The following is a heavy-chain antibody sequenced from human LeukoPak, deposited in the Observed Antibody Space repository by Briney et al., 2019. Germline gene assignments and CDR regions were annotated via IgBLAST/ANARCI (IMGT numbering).Heavy chain of an antibody. Sequence: ASVKVSCKASGYTFTGYYMHWVRQAPGQGLEWMGWINPNSGGTNYAQKFQGRVTMTRDTSISTAYMELSRPRSDDTAVYYCARGGLYYYDSSGYYQFDYWGQGTLVTVSS. CDR2: INPNSGGT. CDR3: ARGGLYYYDSSGYYQFDY. J-gene: IGHJ4*02. D-gene: IGHD3-22*01. V-gene: IGHV1-2*02. CDR1: GYTFTGYY.